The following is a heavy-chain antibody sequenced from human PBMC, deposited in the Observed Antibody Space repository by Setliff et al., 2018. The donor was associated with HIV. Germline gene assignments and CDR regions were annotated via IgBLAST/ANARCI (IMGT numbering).Heavy chain of an antibody. CDR1: GGSFSGYY. V-gene: IGHV4-34*01. D-gene: IGHD3-3*02. CDR2: INHSGST. Sequence: SETLSLTCAVYGGSFSGYYWSWIRQPPGKGLEWIGEINHSGSTNYNPSLKSRVTISVDTSKNQFSLKLSSVTAADTAVYYCARGRALGSWGQGTMVTVSS. CDR3: ARGRALGS. J-gene: IGHJ3*01.